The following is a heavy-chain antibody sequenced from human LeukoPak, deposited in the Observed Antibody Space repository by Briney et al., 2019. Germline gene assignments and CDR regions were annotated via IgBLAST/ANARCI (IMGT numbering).Heavy chain of an antibody. V-gene: IGHV4-59*11. J-gene: IGHJ3*02. Sequence: SETLSLTCTVSGDSISSHYWSWIRQPPGRGLEWIGYIFYVGSTNYNPSLKSRVTISVDTSKNQFSLKLNSVTAADTAVYYCARDYYDSRGEAFDIWGQGTMLTVSS. CDR3: ARDYYDSRGEAFDI. D-gene: IGHD3-22*01. CDR1: GDSISSHY. CDR2: IFYVGST.